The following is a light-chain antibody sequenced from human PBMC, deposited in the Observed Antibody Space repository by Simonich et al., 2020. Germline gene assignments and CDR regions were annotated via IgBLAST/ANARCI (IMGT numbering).Light chain of an antibody. Sequence: DIVMTQSPDSLAVSLGERATINCKSSQSVLYSSNNKNYLAWYQQKPGQPPKLLIYWAPTRESGVPDRFIGSGSGTDFTLTIRSLQAEDVAVYYCQQYYSTPYTFGQGTKLEIK. CDR1: QSVLYSSNNKNY. V-gene: IGKV4-1*01. J-gene: IGKJ2*01. CDR3: QQYYSTPYT. CDR2: WAP.